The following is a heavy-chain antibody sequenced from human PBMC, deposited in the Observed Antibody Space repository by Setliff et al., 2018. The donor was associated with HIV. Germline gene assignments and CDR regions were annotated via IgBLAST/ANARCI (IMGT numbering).Heavy chain of an antibody. V-gene: IGHV4-39*07. J-gene: IGHJ4*02. CDR3: ARDSGYYDSSGYYSYSHYFDY. D-gene: IGHD3-22*01. Sequence: SETLSLTCNVSGGSISIGGYYWGWIRQPPGKGLEWIGSIYHSGSTYYNPSLKSRVTISIDTSKNQFSLKLSSVTAADTAVYYCARDSGYYDSSGYYSYSHYFDYWGQGTLVTVSS. CDR1: GGSISIGGYY. CDR2: IYHSGST.